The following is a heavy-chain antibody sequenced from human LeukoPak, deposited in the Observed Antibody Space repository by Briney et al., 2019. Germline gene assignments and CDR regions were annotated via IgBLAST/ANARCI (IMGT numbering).Heavy chain of an antibody. J-gene: IGHJ4*02. CDR1: GFTVSSNY. V-gene: IGHV3-66*01. CDR2: IYNKGTT. CDR3: ARDSFHTY. D-gene: IGHD3-16*02. Sequence: GGSLRLSCAASGFTVSSNYMNWVRQAPGKGLEWVSIIYNKGTTYYADSVRGRFTISRDDSKNTIYLQMNSLRAVDTAIYYCARDSFHTYWGQGALVTVSS.